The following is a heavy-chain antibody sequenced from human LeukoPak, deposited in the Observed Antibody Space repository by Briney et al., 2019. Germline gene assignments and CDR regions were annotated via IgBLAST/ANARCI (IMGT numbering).Heavy chain of an antibody. CDR1: GFTFSNYE. D-gene: IGHD2-21*01. J-gene: IGHJ1*01. Sequence: GGSLRLSCAASGFTFSNYEMNWVRQAPGKGLEWVSYISSSGSAIYYADSVKGRFTISRDNAKNSLYLQMNSLRAEDTAVYYCASAREYCGGAECYEYFQHWGQGTLVTVSS. CDR2: ISSSGSAI. CDR3: ASAREYCGGAECYEYFQH. V-gene: IGHV3-48*03.